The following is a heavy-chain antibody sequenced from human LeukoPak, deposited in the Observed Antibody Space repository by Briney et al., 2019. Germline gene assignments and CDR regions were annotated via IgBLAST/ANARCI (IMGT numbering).Heavy chain of an antibody. Sequence: GGSLRLSCAASGFTFSSYGMHWVRQAPGKGLEWVAFIRYDGSNKYYADSVKGRFTISRDNSKNTLYLQMNSLRAEDTAVYYCAKVGASSWTDAFDIWGQGTMVTVSS. J-gene: IGHJ3*02. CDR2: IRYDGSNK. V-gene: IGHV3-30*02. D-gene: IGHD6-13*01. CDR1: GFTFSSYG. CDR3: AKVGASSWTDAFDI.